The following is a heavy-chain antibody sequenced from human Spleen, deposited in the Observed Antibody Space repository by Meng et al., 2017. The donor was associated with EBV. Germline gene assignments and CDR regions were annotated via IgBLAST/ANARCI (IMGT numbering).Heavy chain of an antibody. Sequence: QVQLQEAGPGWVKPSGTLSLTCAVSGGSLSNPNWWSWVRQPPGKGLEWIAEMFHSGSTNYNPSLKSRITISVDKSKNQFSLNLSSVTAADTAVYYCARRARQLVPNSYYYFDYWGQGALVTVSS. CDR3: ARRARQLVPNSYYYFDY. D-gene: IGHD5-18*01. CDR2: MFHSGST. J-gene: IGHJ4*02. V-gene: IGHV4-4*02. CDR1: GGSLSNPNW.